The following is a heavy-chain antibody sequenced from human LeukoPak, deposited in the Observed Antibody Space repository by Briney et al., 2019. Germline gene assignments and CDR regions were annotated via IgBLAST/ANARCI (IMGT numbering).Heavy chain of an antibody. V-gene: IGHV3-48*01. CDR2: ISSTSSAK. J-gene: IGHJ4*02. D-gene: IGHD6-6*01. CDR3: ARGGAARPDY. CDR1: GFTLSNYG. Sequence: GGSLRLSCAASGFTLSNYGMNWVRQVPGEGLEWVSYISSTSSAKNYADSVKGRFTISRDNAKKSLYLQMNSLRVEDTPVYYCARGGAARPDYWGQATLVTASS.